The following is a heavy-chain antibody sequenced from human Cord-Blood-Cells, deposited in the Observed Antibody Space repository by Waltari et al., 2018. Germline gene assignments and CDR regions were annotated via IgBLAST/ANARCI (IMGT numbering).Heavy chain of an antibody. J-gene: IGHJ4*02. CDR3: ARRSRKGNYFDY. CDR1: GFTFSSYG. V-gene: IGHV3-33*01. Sequence: QVQLVESGGGVVQPGRSLRLSCAASGFTFSSYGMHWVRQAPGKGLEWVAVIWYDGSNKYYADSVKGRFTISRDNSKNTLYLQMNSLRAEDTAVYYCARRSRKGNYFDYWGQGTLVTVSS. CDR2: IWYDGSNK.